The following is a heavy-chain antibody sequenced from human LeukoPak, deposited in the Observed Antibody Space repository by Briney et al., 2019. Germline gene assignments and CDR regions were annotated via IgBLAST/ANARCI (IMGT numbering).Heavy chain of an antibody. D-gene: IGHD4-23*01. CDR1: GFTFSGYW. V-gene: IGHV3-74*01. CDR2: VATGGTGP. J-gene: IGHJ5*02. Sequence: GGSLRLSCAASGFTFSGYWMHWVRQAPGKGLVWVSRVATGGTGPSYADSVKGRLTISRDNAQNTLYLQMNSLSAEDTAVYFCARDMGPYGGSPGASWGQGTLVTVSS. CDR3: ARDMGPYGGSPGAS.